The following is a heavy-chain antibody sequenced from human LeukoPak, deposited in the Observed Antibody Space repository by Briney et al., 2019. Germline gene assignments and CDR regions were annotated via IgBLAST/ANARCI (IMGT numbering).Heavy chain of an antibody. CDR2: IYHSGST. V-gene: IGHV4-38-2*02. Sequence: PSETLSLTCTVSGYSISSGYYWGWIRQPPGKGLEWIGSIYHSGSTYYNPSLKSRVTISVDTSKNQFSLKLSSVTAADTAVYYCASEWDEMVFWGQGTLVTVSS. CDR1: GYSISSGYY. CDR3: ASEWDEMVF. J-gene: IGHJ4*02. D-gene: IGHD2-8*01.